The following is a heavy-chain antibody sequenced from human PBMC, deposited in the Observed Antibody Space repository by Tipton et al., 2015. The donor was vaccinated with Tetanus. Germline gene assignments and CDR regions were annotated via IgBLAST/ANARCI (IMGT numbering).Heavy chain of an antibody. D-gene: IGHD2-21*02. Sequence: TLSLTCTVSGVSVRSYYWSWIRQHPGKGLDWIGYISYTGTTHYNPSLKSRVTISLDRSKNQFSLKLTSVTAADTAVYYCATVGLVTASVKYWGQGTLVTVSS. J-gene: IGHJ4*01. CDR2: ISYTGTT. CDR1: GVSVRSYY. V-gene: IGHV4-31*03. CDR3: ATVGLVTASVKY.